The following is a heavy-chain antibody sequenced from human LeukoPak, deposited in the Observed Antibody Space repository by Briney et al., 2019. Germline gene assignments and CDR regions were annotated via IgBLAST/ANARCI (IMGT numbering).Heavy chain of an antibody. CDR3: ARRLFHYYGSGSYLDFDY. V-gene: IGHV5-51*01. CDR2: IYPGDSDT. CDR1: GYSFTSYW. Sequence: GESLKISCKGSGYSFTSYWIGWVRQMPGKGLEWMGIIYPGDSDTRYSPSFQGQVTISADKSISTAYLQWSSLKASDTAMYYCARRLFHYYGSGSYLDFDYWGQGTLVTVSS. J-gene: IGHJ4*02. D-gene: IGHD3-10*01.